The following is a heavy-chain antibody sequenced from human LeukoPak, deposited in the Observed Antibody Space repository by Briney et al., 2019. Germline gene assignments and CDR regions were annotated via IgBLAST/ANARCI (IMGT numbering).Heavy chain of an antibody. CDR1: GGSISSYY. V-gene: IGHV4-59*01. Sequence: SETLSLTCTVSGGSISSYYWSWIRQPPGKGLEWIGYIYYSGSTNYNPSLKSRVTISVDTSKNQFSLKLSSVIAADTAVYYCARDGGYYDSSGPYYYYGMDVWGQGTTVTVSS. D-gene: IGHD3-22*01. CDR3: ARDGGYYDSSGPYYYYGMDV. J-gene: IGHJ6*02. CDR2: IYYSGST.